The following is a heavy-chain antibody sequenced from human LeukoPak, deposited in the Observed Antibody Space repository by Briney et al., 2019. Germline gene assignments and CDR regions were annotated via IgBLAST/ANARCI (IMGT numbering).Heavy chain of an antibody. J-gene: IGHJ3*02. V-gene: IGHV3-15*01. CDR3: TTDPRYSSSRPNAFDI. Sequence: GGSLRLSCAASGFTFSNAWMSWVRQAPGKGLEWVGRIKSKTDGGTTDYAARVKGRFTISRDDSKNTLYLQMNSLKTEDTAVYYCTTDPRYSSSRPNAFDIWGQGTMVTVSS. CDR1: GFTFSNAW. D-gene: IGHD6-13*01. CDR2: IKSKTDGGTT.